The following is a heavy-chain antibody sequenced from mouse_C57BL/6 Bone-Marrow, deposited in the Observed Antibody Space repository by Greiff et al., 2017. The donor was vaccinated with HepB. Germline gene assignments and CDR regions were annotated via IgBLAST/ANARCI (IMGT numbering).Heavy chain of an antibody. CDR2: IYPGSGNT. CDR1: GYSFTSYY. CDR3: AREGGDPRLGY. V-gene: IGHV1-66*01. Sequence: VQLQQSGPELVKPGASVKISCKASGYSFTSYYIHWVKQRPGQGLEWIGWIYPGSGNTKYNEKFKGKATLTADKSSSTAYMQLSSLTSEDSAVYYCAREGGDPRLGYWGQGTTLTVSS. J-gene: IGHJ2*01.